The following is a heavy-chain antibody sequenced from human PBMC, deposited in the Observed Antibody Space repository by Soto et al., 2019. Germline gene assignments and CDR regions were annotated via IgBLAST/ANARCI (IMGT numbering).Heavy chain of an antibody. CDR3: AKAPGGYCSGGSCYDFDY. D-gene: IGHD2-15*01. V-gene: IGHV3-23*01. CDR1: YA. J-gene: IGHJ4*02. CDR2: ISGSGGST. Sequence: YAGSRVLKKKGKGREWVSAISGSGGSTYYADSVKGRFTISRDNSKNTLYLQMNSLRAEDTAVYYCAKAPGGYCSGGSCYDFDYWGQGTLVTVSS.